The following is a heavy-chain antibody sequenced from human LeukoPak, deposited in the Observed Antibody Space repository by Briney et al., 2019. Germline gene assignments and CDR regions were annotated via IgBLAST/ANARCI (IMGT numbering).Heavy chain of an antibody. CDR3: AKGTMDGGQYYYDTS. D-gene: IGHD3-22*01. V-gene: IGHV3-23*01. CDR1: GFTFSSYA. Sequence: GSLRLSCAAPGFTFSSYAMSWVRQAPGKGLEWVSAVSSSGGITYYADSVKGRFTISRDNSKNTLYLQMNSLRAEDTAVYYCAKGTMDGGQYYYDTSGGQGTLVTVSS. CDR2: VSSSGGIT. J-gene: IGHJ4*02.